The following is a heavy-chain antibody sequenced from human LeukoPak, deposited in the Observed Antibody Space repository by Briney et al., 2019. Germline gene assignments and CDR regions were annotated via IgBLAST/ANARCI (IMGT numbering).Heavy chain of an antibody. CDR1: GGSITTYY. CDR2: IYTSGST. J-gene: IGHJ5*02. D-gene: IGHD2-15*01. V-gene: IGHV4-4*07. CDR3: ARDTAGYCSGGSCYPNWFDP. Sequence: PSETLSLTCTVSGGSITTYYWSWIRQPAGKGLEWIGRIYTSGSTNYNPSLKSRVTISVDKSKNQFSLKLSSVTAADTAVYYCARDTAGYCSGGSCYPNWFDPWGQGTLVTVSS.